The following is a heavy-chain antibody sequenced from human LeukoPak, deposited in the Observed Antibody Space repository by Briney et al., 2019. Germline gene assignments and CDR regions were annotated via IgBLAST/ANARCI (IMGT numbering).Heavy chain of an antibody. D-gene: IGHD6-19*01. CDR2: ISYDGSNK. J-gene: IGHJ4*02. V-gene: IGHV3-30-3*01. Sequence: PGGSLRLSCAASEFTFSDYAMHWVRQAPGKGLEWVALISYDGSNKYYADSVKGRFTISRDNSKNTLYLQINSLRAEDTALYYCAREWTYSSGWSASGYWGQGTLVTVSS. CDR3: AREWTYSSGWSASGY. CDR1: EFTFSDYA.